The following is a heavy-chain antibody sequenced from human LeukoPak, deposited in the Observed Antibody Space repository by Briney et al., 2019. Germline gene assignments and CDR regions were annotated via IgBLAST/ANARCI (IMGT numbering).Heavy chain of an antibody. V-gene: IGHV4-30-2*01. Sequence: PSQTLSLTCAVSGGSISSGGYSWSWIRQPPGKGLEWIGEINHSGSTNYNPSLKSRVTISVDTSKNQFSLKLSSVTAADTAVYYCARATTVTTWGYFDYWGQGTLVTVSS. CDR2: INHSGST. CDR3: ARATTVTTWGYFDY. CDR1: GGSISSGGYS. J-gene: IGHJ4*02. D-gene: IGHD4-17*01.